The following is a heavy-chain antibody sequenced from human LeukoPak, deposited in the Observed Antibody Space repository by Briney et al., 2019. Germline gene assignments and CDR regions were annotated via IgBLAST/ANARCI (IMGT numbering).Heavy chain of an antibody. V-gene: IGHV4-39*07. CDR1: GGSISSSSYY. Sequence: SETLSLTCTVSGGSISSSSYYWGWIRQPPGKGLEWIGEITHSGSANYNPSLKSRVTISVDTSKNQFSLKLSSVTAADTAVYYCARGGDSSSWHYERSFDYWGQGTLVTVSS. CDR3: ARGGDSSSWHYERSFDY. D-gene: IGHD6-13*01. CDR2: ITHSGSA. J-gene: IGHJ4*02.